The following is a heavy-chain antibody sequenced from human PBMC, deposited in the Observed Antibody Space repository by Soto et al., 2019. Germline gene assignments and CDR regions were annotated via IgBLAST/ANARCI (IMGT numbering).Heavy chain of an antibody. J-gene: IGHJ4*02. CDR1: GFTFSSYS. D-gene: IGHD6-13*01. Sequence: VSLRLSSAASGFTFSSYSMNWVRQAPGKGLEWVSSISSSSSYIYYADSVKGRFTISRDNAKNSLYLQMNSLRAEDTAVYYCARGLVPYSSSWYYFDYWGQGTLVTVSS. CDR3: ARGLVPYSSSWYYFDY. V-gene: IGHV3-21*01. CDR2: ISSSSSYI.